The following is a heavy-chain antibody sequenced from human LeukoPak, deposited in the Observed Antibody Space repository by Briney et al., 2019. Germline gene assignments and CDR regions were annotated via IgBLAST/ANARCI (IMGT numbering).Heavy chain of an antibody. Sequence: ASVKVSCKASGYTFTTYEIYWVRQATGQGLEWVGWMSPNSGNTVYAQKFQGRVTITRNISISTVYLELSSLRSEDTAVYYCARNFGGLGYWGQGALVTVSS. CDR1: GYTFTTYE. CDR2: MSPNSGNT. V-gene: IGHV1-8*03. J-gene: IGHJ4*02. CDR3: ARNFGGLGY. D-gene: IGHD3-16*01.